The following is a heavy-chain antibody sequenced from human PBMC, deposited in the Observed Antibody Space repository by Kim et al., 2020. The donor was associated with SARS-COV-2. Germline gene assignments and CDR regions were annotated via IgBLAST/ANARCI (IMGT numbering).Heavy chain of an antibody. CDR1: GFTFSNYE. D-gene: IGHD2-21*02. V-gene: IGHV3-48*03. CDR2: ISTRDADI. Sequence: GGSLRLSCAASGFTFSNYEMNWVRQAPGKGLEGVSYISTRDADIYYADSVKGRFTISRDNAKNSLYLQMNGLRAEDTALYYCAREMASCGGDCNDYWGQGTLVTVSS. CDR3: AREMASCGGDCNDY. J-gene: IGHJ4*02.